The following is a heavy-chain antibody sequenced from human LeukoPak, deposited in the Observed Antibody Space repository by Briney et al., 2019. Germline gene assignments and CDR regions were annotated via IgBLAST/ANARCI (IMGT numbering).Heavy chain of an antibody. J-gene: IGHJ5*02. CDR2: INPNSGGT. V-gene: IGHV1-2*02. CDR1: GYTFTDYY. Sequence: ASVKLSCKASGYTFTDYYMHWVRQAPGQGLEWMGWINPNSGGTKYAQKFQGRVIMTRDITSAYMELSRLTSDDTAVYYCARSVAATPCNWFDPWGQGTLVTVSS. D-gene: IGHD2-15*01. CDR3: ARSVAATPCNWFDP.